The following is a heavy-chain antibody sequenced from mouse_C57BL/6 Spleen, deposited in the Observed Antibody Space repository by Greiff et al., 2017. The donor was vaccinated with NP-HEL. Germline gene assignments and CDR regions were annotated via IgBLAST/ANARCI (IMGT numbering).Heavy chain of an antibody. Sequence: VQLQQSGAELVKPGASVKISCKASGYAFSSYWMNWVKQRPGKGLEWIGQIYPGDGDTNYNGKFKGKATLTADKSSSTAYMQLSSLTSEDSAVYFCARLSTMVRHGYFDYWGQGTTLTVSS. CDR3: ARLSTMVRHGYFDY. J-gene: IGHJ2*01. CDR2: IYPGDGDT. D-gene: IGHD2-2*01. V-gene: IGHV1-80*01. CDR1: GYAFSSYW.